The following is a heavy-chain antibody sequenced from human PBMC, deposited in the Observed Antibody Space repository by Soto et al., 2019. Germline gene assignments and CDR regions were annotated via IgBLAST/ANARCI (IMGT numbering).Heavy chain of an antibody. Sequence: QVQLVQSGTEVKKPGASVKVSCKASGYTFSNFGLSWVRQAPGQGLEWMGWISPSNGQTIYAQNFHGRVTMTTDTSTAPANMELRSLISDDTAVYYCARVIMIFGVANLGSYFDYWGQGTRVTVSA. CDR2: ISPSNGQT. CDR3: ARVIMIFGVANLGSYFDY. J-gene: IGHJ4*02. CDR1: GYTFSNFG. V-gene: IGHV1-18*01. D-gene: IGHD3-3*01.